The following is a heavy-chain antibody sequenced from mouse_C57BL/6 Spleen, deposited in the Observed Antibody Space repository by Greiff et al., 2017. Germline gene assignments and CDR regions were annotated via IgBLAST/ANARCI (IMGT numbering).Heavy chain of an antibody. CDR2: IYPGDGDT. V-gene: IGHV1-82*01. CDR3: ARSVGKGSYFDY. CDR1: GYAFSSSW. D-gene: IGHD4-1*01. J-gene: IGHJ2*01. Sequence: VQRVESGPELVKPGASVKISCKASGYAFSSSWMNWVKQRPGKGLEWIGRIYPGDGDTNYNGKFKGKATLTADKSSSTAYMQLSSLTSEDSAVYFCARSVGKGSYFDYWGQGTTLTVSS.